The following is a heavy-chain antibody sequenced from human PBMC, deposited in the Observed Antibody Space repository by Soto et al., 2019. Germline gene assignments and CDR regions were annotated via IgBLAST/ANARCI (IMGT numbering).Heavy chain of an antibody. CDR1: GGSIRSGGYY. V-gene: IGHV4-31*03. Sequence: TLSLTCTVSGGSIRSGGYYWGWIRQPPGKGLEWIGFIYYSGNTYYNPSLKSRLSISVDTSKNQFSLRLSSVTAADTAVYYCATNGDYHDSSGPTYFQHWGQGTLVTVSS. CDR3: ATNGDYHDSSGPTYFQH. CDR2: IYYSGNT. D-gene: IGHD3-22*01. J-gene: IGHJ1*01.